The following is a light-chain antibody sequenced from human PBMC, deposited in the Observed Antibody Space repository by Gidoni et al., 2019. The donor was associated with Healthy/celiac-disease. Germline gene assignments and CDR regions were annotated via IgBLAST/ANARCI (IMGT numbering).Light chain of an antibody. CDR2: DAS. V-gene: IGKV3-11*01. J-gene: IGKJ1*01. CDR3: QQRSNWRT. Sequence: ESVLTQSPATLSLSPGERATLSCRASQSVSSYLAWYQQKPGQAPRLLIYDASNRATGIPARFSGSGSGTDFTLTISSLEPEDFAVYYCQQRSNWRTFGQGTKVEIK. CDR1: QSVSSY.